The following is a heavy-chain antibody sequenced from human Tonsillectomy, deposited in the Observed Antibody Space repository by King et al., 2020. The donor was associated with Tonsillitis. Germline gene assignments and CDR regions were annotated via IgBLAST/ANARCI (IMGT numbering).Heavy chain of an antibody. CDR2: ISHYGNNN. D-gene: IGHD5-24*01. Sequence: VQLVESGGGVVQPGRSLGLSCEVSGLTFSSHDMTWVRQVPGRGLEWVAAISHYGNNNYYADSVKGRFTISRDNSKNTLYLQMNSLRAEDTAVYYCAKGTRELDYWGQGTLVTVSS. CDR1: GLTFSSHD. J-gene: IGHJ4*02. V-gene: IGHV3-30*18. CDR3: AKGTRELDY.